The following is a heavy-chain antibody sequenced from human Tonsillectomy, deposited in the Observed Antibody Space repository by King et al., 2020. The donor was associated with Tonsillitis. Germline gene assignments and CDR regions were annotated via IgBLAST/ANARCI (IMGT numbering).Heavy chain of an antibody. J-gene: IGHJ4*02. V-gene: IGHV3-48*01. CDR2: ISSTSSTI. D-gene: IGHD1-26*01. Sequence: QLVKSGGGLVQPGGSLRLSCAASGFTFSSYTMNWVRQAPGKGLEWVSYISSTSSTIFYADYVKGRFTISRDNAKNSLYLQMNSLRAEDTAVYYCARDKRELALDYWGQGTLVTVSS. CDR1: GFTFSSYT. CDR3: ARDKRELALDY.